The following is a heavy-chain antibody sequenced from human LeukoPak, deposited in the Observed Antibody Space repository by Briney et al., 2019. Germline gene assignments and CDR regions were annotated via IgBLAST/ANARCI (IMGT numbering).Heavy chain of an antibody. V-gene: IGHV3-13*01. CDR1: GFTFSDYD. D-gene: IGHD1-1*01. J-gene: IGHJ4*02. CDR3: ARVAKERVGGVYYFDY. CDR2: IGTAGDT. Sequence: GGSLRLSCAASGFTFSDYDMHWVRQATGKGLEWVSAIGTAGDTYYTGSVKGRFTISRENAKNSLYLQMNSLRAGDTAVYYCARVAKERVGGVYYFDYWGPGTLVTVFS.